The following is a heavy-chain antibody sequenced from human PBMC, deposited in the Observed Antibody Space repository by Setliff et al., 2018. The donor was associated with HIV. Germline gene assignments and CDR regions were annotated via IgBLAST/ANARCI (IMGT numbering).Heavy chain of an antibody. CDR2: IIPMFGTA. CDR3: ARDPGEGGGGFLEWTIGYYYYMDV. Sequence: SVKVSCKASGYMFTDYGITWVRQAPGQGLEWMGRIIPMFGTANYAQKFQGRVTITADKSTSTAYMELSSLRSEDTAVYYCARDPGEGGGGFLEWTIGYYYYMDVWGKGTTVTVSS. J-gene: IGHJ6*03. CDR1: GYMFTDYG. D-gene: IGHD3-3*01. V-gene: IGHV1-69*06.